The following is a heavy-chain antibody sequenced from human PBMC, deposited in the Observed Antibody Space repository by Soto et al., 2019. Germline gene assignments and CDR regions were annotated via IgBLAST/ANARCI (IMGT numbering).Heavy chain of an antibody. CDR2: IIPIFGTA. V-gene: IGHV1-69*13. J-gene: IGHJ6*02. CDR3: AGADPRVGGMDV. CDR1: GGTFSSYA. Sequence: SVKGSCKASGGTFSSYAISWWRKAPGQGLEWMGGIIPIFGTANYAQKFQGRVTITADESTSTAYMELSSLRSEDTAVYYCAGADPRVGGMDVWGQGTTVTVSS. D-gene: IGHD1-26*01.